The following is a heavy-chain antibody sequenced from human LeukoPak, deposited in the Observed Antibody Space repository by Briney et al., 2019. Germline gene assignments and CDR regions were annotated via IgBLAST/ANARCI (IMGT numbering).Heavy chain of an antibody. D-gene: IGHD3-10*01. Sequence: GRSLRLSCAASGITFSNYGMHWVRQAPGKGLEWVAVIWYDGSNEYYADSVKGRFTISRDNSKSTLYLQMNSLRVEDTAVYYCARPRELYYFDYWGQGTLVTVSS. CDR3: ARPRELYYFDY. CDR1: GITFSNYG. J-gene: IGHJ4*02. CDR2: IWYDGSNE. V-gene: IGHV3-33*01.